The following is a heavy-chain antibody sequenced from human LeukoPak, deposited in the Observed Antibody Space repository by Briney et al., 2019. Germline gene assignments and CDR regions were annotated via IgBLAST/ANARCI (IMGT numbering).Heavy chain of an antibody. Sequence: PGGSLRLSCAASGFTLSTYAMHWVRQAPGKGLEWVAIISYDGSNKYYTDSVKGRFTISRDNSKNTLYLQMNSLRAEDTAVYYCAKDGYGDHTVDYWGQGTLVTVSS. CDR2: ISYDGSNK. CDR1: GFTLSTYA. CDR3: AKDGYGDHTVDY. V-gene: IGHV3-30*18. J-gene: IGHJ4*02. D-gene: IGHD4-17*01.